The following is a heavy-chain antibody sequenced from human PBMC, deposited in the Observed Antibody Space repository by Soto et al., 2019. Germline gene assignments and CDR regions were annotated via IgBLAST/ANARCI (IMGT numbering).Heavy chain of an antibody. V-gene: IGHV1-69*01. CDR2: VTPISGTA. D-gene: IGHD2-2*01. CDR3: ARSQGSSTSLEIYYDYYSGMDV. Sequence: QVQLVQSGAEVKKPGSSVKVSCKASGGTFSSYAISWVRQAPGQVLEWMGGVTPISGTANYAQKFQGRVTLTADESTSPVYMEMSSLRSEDTAVYFCARSQGSSTSLEIYYDYYSGMDVWGQGTTVTVSS. J-gene: IGHJ6*02. CDR1: GGTFSSYA.